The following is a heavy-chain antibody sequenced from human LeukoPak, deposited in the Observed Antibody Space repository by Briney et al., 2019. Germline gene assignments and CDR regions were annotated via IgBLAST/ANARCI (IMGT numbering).Heavy chain of an antibody. Sequence: GRSLRLSCAASGFTFSSYAMHWVRQAPGKGLEWVAFIRYDGSNKYYADSVKGRFTISRDNSKNTLYLQMNSLRAEDTAVYYCAKERSTRLYYYYYMDVWGKGTTVTVSS. D-gene: IGHD2-2*01. V-gene: IGHV3-30*02. CDR3: AKERSTRLYYYYYMDV. CDR2: IRYDGSNK. J-gene: IGHJ6*03. CDR1: GFTFSSYA.